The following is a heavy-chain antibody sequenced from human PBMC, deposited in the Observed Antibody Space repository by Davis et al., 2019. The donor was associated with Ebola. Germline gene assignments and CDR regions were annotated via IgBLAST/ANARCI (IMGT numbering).Heavy chain of an antibody. Sequence: GESLKISCQDSGNSFSSHWIGWVRQMPGKGLEWMGIIYTGDSDTRYSPSFRGQVTISADKSSKTAFLQWSSLKASDTAMYYCASLRRTITGMDDGFDIWGQGTMVTVSS. V-gene: IGHV5-51*01. CDR3: ASLRRTITGMDDGFDI. CDR2: IYTGDSDT. CDR1: GNSFSSHW. J-gene: IGHJ3*02. D-gene: IGHD7-27*01.